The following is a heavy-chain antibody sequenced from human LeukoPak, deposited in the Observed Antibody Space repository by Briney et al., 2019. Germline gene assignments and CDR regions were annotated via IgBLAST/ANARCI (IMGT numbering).Heavy chain of an antibody. J-gene: IGHJ4*02. Sequence: SETLSLTCTVSGGSFTSYYWSWIRQPPGKGLEWIEYIYYSGSTNHNPSLKSRVTISVDTSKNQFSLKLSSVTAADTAVYYCAGGAYSGSYHFDYWGQGTPVTVSS. V-gene: IGHV4-59*01. CDR1: GGSFTSYY. CDR2: IYYSGST. CDR3: AGGAYSGSYHFDY. D-gene: IGHD1-26*01.